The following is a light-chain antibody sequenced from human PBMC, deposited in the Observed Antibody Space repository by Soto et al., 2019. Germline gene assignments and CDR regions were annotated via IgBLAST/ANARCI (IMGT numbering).Light chain of an antibody. J-gene: IGLJ3*02. Sequence: QSVLTQPRSVSGSPGQSVTISCTGTSSDVGGYNYVSWYQQYPGKAPKLMIYDVNKRPSGVPDRFSGSKSGNTASLTISVLQAEDEGDYYCCSYAGSYTFWVFGGGTKLTVL. V-gene: IGLV2-11*01. CDR2: DVN. CDR3: CSYAGSYTFWV. CDR1: SSDVGGYNY.